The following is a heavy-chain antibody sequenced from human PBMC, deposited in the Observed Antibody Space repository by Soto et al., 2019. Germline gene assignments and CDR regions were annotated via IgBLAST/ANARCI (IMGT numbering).Heavy chain of an antibody. CDR1: GFTFSSYS. CDR2: ISGNGGTT. J-gene: IGHJ4*02. D-gene: IGHD2-15*01. Sequence: GGSLRLSCAASGFTFSSYSLTWVRQAPGKGLEWVSAISGNGGTTYYADSVKGRFTISRDNSKNTLYLQMNSLRAEDTAIYYCTLYCSGVTCSGHWGQGTLVTVSS. CDR3: TLYCSGVTCSGH. V-gene: IGHV3-23*01.